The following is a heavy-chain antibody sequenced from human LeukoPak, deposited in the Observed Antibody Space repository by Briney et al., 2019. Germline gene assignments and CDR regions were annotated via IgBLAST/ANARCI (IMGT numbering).Heavy chain of an antibody. CDR3: ARDDGFDY. Sequence: GGSLRLSCAASGFTFSSYSMNWVRQAPGKGLEWVSYISSSSTIYYADSVKGRFTISRDNAKNSLYLQMNSLRAEDTAVYYCARDDGFDYWGQGTLVTVSS. V-gene: IGHV3-48*01. CDR1: GFTFSSYS. J-gene: IGHJ4*02. CDR2: ISSSSTI.